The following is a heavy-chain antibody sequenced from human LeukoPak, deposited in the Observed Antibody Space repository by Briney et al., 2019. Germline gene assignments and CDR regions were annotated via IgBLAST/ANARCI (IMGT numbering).Heavy chain of an antibody. CDR1: GFTFSSYW. Sequence: GGSLRLSCAASGFTFSSYWMSWVRQAPGKGLEWVANINQDGSEKYYVDSVKGRFTISRDNAKKSLYLQMNSLRAEDTAVYYCAKDIGIVATQYYFDYWGQGTLVTVSS. V-gene: IGHV3-7*01. D-gene: IGHD5-12*01. CDR3: AKDIGIVATQYYFDY. CDR2: INQDGSEK. J-gene: IGHJ4*02.